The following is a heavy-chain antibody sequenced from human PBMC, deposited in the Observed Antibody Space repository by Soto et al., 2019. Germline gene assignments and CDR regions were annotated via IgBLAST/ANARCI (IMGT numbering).Heavy chain of an antibody. V-gene: IGHV3-74*01. J-gene: IGHJ4*02. CDR1: GFTFSSYW. Sequence: GGSLRLSCAASGFTFSSYWMHWVRQAPGKGLVWVSRINSDGSSTSYADSVKGRFTISRDNAKNTLYLQMNSLRAEDSAVYYCARVGIVYSSSDYFDYWGQGTLVTVSS. D-gene: IGHD6-6*01. CDR3: ARVGIVYSSSDYFDY. CDR2: INSDGSST.